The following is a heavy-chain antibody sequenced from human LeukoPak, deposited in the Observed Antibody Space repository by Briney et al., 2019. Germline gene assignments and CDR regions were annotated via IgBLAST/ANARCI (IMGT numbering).Heavy chain of an antibody. V-gene: IGHV4-34*01. CDR1: GTSFSSYY. Sequence: SETLSLTCAVSGTSFSSYYWSWICQSSEKGLEWIGEINHRGYTNNNPSLKSRVTMSVDTANNRFSLSLSSVTAADTAVYFCARMTTGHDYWGQGILVTVSS. D-gene: IGHD4-17*01. J-gene: IGHJ4*02. CDR3: ARMTTGHDY. CDR2: INHRGYT.